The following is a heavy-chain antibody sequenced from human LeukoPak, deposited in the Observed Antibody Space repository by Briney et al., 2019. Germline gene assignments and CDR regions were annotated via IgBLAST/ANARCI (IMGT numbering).Heavy chain of an antibody. CDR2: INYRGTT. D-gene: IGHD4-11*01. CDR1: GGSTSSNCHY. J-gene: IGHJ4*02. CDR3: ASQPTTEIGIDY. V-gene: IGHV4-39*02. Sequence: SETLSLTCTVSGGSTSSNCHYWGWIRQPPGKGLEWIGSINYRGTTYYNPSLRSRVTIFIDTSKNHFSLRLTSVTATDTAVYFCASQPTTEIGIDYWGQGTLVTVSS.